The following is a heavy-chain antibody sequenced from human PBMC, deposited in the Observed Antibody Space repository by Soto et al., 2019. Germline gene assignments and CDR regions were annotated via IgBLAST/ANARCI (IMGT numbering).Heavy chain of an antibody. CDR3: ARNFELDS. Sequence: SGGSLRLSCAASGFSVSSNYMSWVRQPPGKGLEWVSTIYGGDSTSYADSVKGRFTISRDNSKNTLYLQMNSLRAEDTAVYYCARNFELDSWGQGTLVTVSS. D-gene: IGHD3-9*01. J-gene: IGHJ4*02. V-gene: IGHV3-53*01. CDR1: GFSVSSNY. CDR2: IYGGDST.